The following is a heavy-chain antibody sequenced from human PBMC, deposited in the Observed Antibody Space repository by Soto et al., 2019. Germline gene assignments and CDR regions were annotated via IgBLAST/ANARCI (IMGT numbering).Heavy chain of an antibody. CDR3: ARVQRKSQILNWFDP. Sequence: ASVMVSCKTSGYTFTNYGISWVRQAPGQGLEWMGWISPYNDNTNYAQKFQGRVTVTTDTSTSTAYMELRRLRSDDTAVYYCARVQRKSQILNWFDPWGQGTLVTVSS. CDR1: GYTFTNYG. V-gene: IGHV1-18*01. J-gene: IGHJ5*02. CDR2: ISPYNDNT.